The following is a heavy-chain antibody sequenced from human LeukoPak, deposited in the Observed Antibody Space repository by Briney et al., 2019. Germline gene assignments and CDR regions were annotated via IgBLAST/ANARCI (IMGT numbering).Heavy chain of an antibody. V-gene: IGHV1-3*01. Sequence: ASVEVSCKASGYTFTSYAMHWVRQAPGQRLEWMGWINAGNGNTKYSQKFQGRVTITRDTSASTAYMELSSLRSEDTAVYYCARAPSPIVATALFDYWGQGTLVTVSS. J-gene: IGHJ4*02. CDR3: ARAPSPIVATALFDY. CDR2: INAGNGNT. CDR1: GYTFTSYA. D-gene: IGHD5-12*01.